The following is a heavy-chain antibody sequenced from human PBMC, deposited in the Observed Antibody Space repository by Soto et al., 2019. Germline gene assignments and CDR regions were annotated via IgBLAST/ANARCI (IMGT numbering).Heavy chain of an antibody. Sequence: SVKVSCKASGYTFTSYDINWVRQATGQGLEWMGWMNPNSGNTGYAQKFQGRVTMTRNTSISTAYMELSSLRSEDTAVYYCARGKLHPINYYYGMDVWGQGTTVTVSS. CDR2: MNPNSGNT. CDR1: GYTFTSYD. CDR3: ARGKLHPINYYYGMDV. V-gene: IGHV1-8*01. D-gene: IGHD1-7*01. J-gene: IGHJ6*02.